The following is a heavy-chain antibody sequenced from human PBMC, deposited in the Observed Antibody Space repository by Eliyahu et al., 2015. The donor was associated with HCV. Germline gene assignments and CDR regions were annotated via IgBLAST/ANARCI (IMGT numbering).Heavy chain of an antibody. V-gene: IGHV4-59*01. D-gene: IGHD6-19*01. Sequence: QVQLQESGPGLVKPSETLSLTCIVSGGSITTYYWSWIRQPPGKGLEWIGYIHYSWSTNYNPSLKSRVTISLDTSKNQFSLSLTSVTAADTAVYYCASGGGGIAVAGTGGWFDPWGQGTLVTVSS. CDR2: IHYSWST. CDR3: ASGGGGIAVAGTGGWFDP. J-gene: IGHJ5*02. CDR1: GGSITTYY.